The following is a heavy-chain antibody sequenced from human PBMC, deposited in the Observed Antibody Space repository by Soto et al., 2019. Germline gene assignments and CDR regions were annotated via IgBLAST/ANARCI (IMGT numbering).Heavy chain of an antibody. CDR1: GYTFTGYF. V-gene: IGHV1-2*02. J-gene: IGHJ4*02. Sequence: ASVKVSCKASGYTFTGYFIHWVRQAPGEGLEWVGYINPNSGVTKYAPRFLGRVTMTRDTSISTAYMELSRLRSDDTAVYYCARDGHWGQGTLVTVSS. CDR3: ARDGH. CDR2: INPNSGVT.